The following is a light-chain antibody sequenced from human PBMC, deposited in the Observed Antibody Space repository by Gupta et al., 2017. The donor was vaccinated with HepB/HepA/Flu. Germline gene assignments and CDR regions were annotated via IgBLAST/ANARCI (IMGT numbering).Light chain of an antibody. CDR3: AAWDDSLTGVV. V-gene: IGLV1-44*01. CDR2: SNN. CDR1: SSNTGSNS. J-gene: IGLJ2*01. Sequence: SVLPQPPSASGTPGQRVTVSCSGSSSNTGSNSVTCYQQLPGTAPNLLIYSNNQRPSGVPDRFSGSKSGTSASLAISGLQSEDEADYYCAAWDDSLTGVVFGGGTKLTAL.